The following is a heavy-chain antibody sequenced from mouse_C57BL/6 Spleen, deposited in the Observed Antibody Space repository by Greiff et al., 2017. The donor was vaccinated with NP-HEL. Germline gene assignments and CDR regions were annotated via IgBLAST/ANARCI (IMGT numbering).Heavy chain of an antibody. CDR3: ARKDDYEGYYFDY. J-gene: IGHJ2*01. D-gene: IGHD2-4*01. V-gene: IGHV5-4*01. CDR2: ISDGGSYT. Sequence: EVHLVESGGGLVKPGGSLKLSCAASGFTFSSYAMSWVRQTPEKRLEWVATISDGGSYTYYPDNVKGRFTISRDNAKNNLYLQMSHLKSEDTAMYYCARKDDYEGYYFDYWGQGTTLTVSS. CDR1: GFTFSSYA.